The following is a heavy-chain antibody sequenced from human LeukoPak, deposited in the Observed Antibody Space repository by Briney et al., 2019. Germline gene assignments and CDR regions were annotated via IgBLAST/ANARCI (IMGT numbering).Heavy chain of an antibody. CDR3: AKDVKFSWPFYFDY. Sequence: PGGSLRLSCAASGFTFSSYEMNWVRQAPGKGLEWVSYISSSGSTIYYADSVKGRFTISRDNAKNSLYLQMNSLRAEDTAVYSCAKDVKFSWPFYFDYWGQGILVTVSS. V-gene: IGHV3-48*03. CDR2: ISSSGSTI. CDR1: GFTFSSYE. D-gene: IGHD5-12*01. J-gene: IGHJ4*02.